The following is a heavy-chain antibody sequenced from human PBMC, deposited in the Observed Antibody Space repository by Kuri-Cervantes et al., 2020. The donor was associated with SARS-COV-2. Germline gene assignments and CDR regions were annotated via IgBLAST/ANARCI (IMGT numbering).Heavy chain of an antibody. J-gene: IGHJ3*02. CDR3: ARGWDYYGSGPTYGAFDI. CDR1: GFTFSSYE. V-gene: IGHV3-48*03. CDR2: ISSSCSTI. D-gene: IGHD3-10*01. Sequence: GESLKISCAASGFTFSSYEMNWVRQAPGKGLEWVSYISSSCSTIYYADAVKGRFTISRDNAKNSLYLQMNSLRAEDTAVYYCARGWDYYGSGPTYGAFDIWGQGTMVTVSS.